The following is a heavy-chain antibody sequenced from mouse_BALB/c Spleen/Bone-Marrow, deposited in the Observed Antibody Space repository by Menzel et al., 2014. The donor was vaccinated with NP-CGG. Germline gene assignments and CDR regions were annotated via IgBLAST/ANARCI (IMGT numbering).Heavy chain of an antibody. D-gene: IGHD1-3*01. CDR1: GYSITSGFA. J-gene: IGHJ2*01. Sequence: EVKLVESGPGLVKPSQSLSLTCTVTGYSITSGFAWNWIRQFPGNNLEWMGYITSSGRTSYHPSLKGRISITRDTSKNQFFLQLNSVTTEDTATYYCARSGNFFDYWGQGTTLSLSS. CDR2: ITSSGRT. V-gene: IGHV3-2*02. CDR3: ARSGNFFDY.